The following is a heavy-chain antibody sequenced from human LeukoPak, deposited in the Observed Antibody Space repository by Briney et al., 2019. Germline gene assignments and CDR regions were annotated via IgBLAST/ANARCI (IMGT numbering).Heavy chain of an antibody. CDR1: GFTFSSYG. D-gene: IGHD6-19*01. CDR2: ISGSGGST. CDR3: AKAGAVAGYFDY. J-gene: IGHJ4*02. Sequence: PGGSLRLSCAASGFTFSSYGMSWVRQAPGKGLEWVSAISGSGGSTYYADSVKGRFTISRDNSKNTLYLQMNSLRAEDTAVYYCAKAGAVAGYFDYWGQGTLVTVSS. V-gene: IGHV3-23*01.